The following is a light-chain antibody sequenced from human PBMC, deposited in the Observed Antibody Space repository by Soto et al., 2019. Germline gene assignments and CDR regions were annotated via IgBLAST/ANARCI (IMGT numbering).Light chain of an antibody. CDR1: QSISSY. V-gene: IGKV1-39*01. CDR3: QQSYSTPRT. CDR2: AAS. J-gene: IGKJ1*01. Sequence: DIPMTQSPSSLSASVGDRVTITCRASQSISSYLNWDQQKPGKVPKLLIYAASSLQSGVPSRFSGSGSGTDFTLTISSLQPEDFATYYCQQSYSTPRTFGQGTKVEIK.